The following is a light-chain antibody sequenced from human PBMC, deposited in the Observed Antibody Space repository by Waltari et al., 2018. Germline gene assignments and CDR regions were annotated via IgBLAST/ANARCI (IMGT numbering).Light chain of an antibody. CDR3: QQTYITPLI. V-gene: IGKV1-39*01. J-gene: IGKJ3*01. Sequence: DIQVTQSPPSLSAYVGDRVTITCRTSKNIRNFLNRYQQKPGKAPSLLIYAASNLQRGVPARFSGIGSGTAFTLTISSLQPEDFATYYCQQTYITPLIFGPGTSVDTK. CDR1: KNIRNF. CDR2: AAS.